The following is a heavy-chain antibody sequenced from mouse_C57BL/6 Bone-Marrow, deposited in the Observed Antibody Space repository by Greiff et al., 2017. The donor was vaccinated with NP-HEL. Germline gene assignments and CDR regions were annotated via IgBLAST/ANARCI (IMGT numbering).Heavy chain of an antibody. Sequence: QVQLQQPGAELVMPGASVKLSCKASGYTFTSYWMHWVKQRPGQGLEWIGEIDPSDSYTNYNQKFKGKSTLTVDKSSSTAYMQLSSLTSEDSAVYYCAREGYDFDYWGQVTTLTVSS. CDR1: GYTFTSYW. J-gene: IGHJ2*01. V-gene: IGHV1-69*01. CDR3: AREGYDFDY. CDR2: IDPSDSYT. D-gene: IGHD2-10*02.